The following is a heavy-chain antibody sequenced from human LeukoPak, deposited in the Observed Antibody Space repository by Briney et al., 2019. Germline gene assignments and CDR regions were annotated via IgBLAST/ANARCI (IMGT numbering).Heavy chain of an antibody. J-gene: IGHJ3*02. Sequence: PGGSLRLSCAASGFTFSNAWMTWVRQAPGKGLEWVGRIKSKTDGGTTDYAAPVKGRFTISRDDSKNTLYLQMNSLKTEDTAVYYCTTDRGPMDDAFDIWGQGTMVTVSS. D-gene: IGHD5-24*01. CDR3: TTDRGPMDDAFDI. CDR1: GFTFSNAW. CDR2: IKSKTDGGTT. V-gene: IGHV3-15*01.